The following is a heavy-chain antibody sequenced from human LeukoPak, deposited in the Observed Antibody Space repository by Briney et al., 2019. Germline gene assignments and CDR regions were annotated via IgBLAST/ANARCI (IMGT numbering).Heavy chain of an antibody. V-gene: IGHV3-23*01. D-gene: IGHD3-10*01. CDR3: ARHLNYYLDY. CDR1: GFTFSSYS. Sequence: PGGSPRLSCAASGFTFSSYSMNWVRQAPGKGLEWVSAISGSGGSTYYADSVKGRFTISRDNSKDTLYLQMNSLRAEDTAVYYCARHLNYYLDYWGQGTLVTVSS. J-gene: IGHJ4*02. CDR2: ISGSGGST.